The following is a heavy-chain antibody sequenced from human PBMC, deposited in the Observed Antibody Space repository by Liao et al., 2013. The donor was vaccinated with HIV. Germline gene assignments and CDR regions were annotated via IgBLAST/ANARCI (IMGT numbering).Heavy chain of an antibody. V-gene: IGHV4-39*07. CDR3: ARGLYYYDSSGPRVWFDP. CDR1: GASIISTNHY. CDR2: VYSRGAT. D-gene: IGHD3-22*01. Sequence: QLQLRESGPGLVKPSETLSLTCTVSGASIISTNHYWGWVRQSPGKGLEWIGSVYSRGATGYNPSLKSRVTISVDTSKNQFSLKLSSVTAADTAVYYCARGLYYYDSSGPRVWFDPWGQGTLVTVSS. J-gene: IGHJ5*02.